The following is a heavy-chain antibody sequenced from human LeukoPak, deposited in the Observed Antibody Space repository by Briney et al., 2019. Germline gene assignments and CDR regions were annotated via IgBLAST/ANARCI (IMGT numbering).Heavy chain of an antibody. CDR2: IDSDGSGA. CDR3: ARGRVITMVRGVLVY. CDR1: GFTFSTYW. V-gene: IGHV3-74*01. D-gene: IGHD3-10*01. J-gene: IGHJ4*02. Sequence: PGGSLRLSCAASGFTFSTYWMHWVRQAPGMGLVWVSRIDSDGSGASYADSVKGRFTISRDNAKNTLYLQMNSLRAEDTAVYYCARGRVITMVRGVLVYWGQGTLVTVSS.